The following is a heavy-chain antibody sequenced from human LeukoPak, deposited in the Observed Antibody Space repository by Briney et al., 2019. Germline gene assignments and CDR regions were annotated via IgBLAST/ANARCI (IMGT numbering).Heavy chain of an antibody. CDR2: MYYSGST. CDR1: GASISDDY. CDR3: ARLMGYYYGMDV. V-gene: IGHV4-59*08. J-gene: IGHJ6*02. Sequence: PSETLSLTCTVSGASISDDYWSWIRQPPGKGLEWLGYMYYSGSTNYNPSLKSRVTISVDTSKNQFSLKLSSVTAADTAVYYCARLMGYYYGMDVWGQGTTVTVSS. D-gene: IGHD3-16*01.